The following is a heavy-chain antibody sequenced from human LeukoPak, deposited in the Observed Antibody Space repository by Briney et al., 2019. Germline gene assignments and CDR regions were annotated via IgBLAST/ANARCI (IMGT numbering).Heavy chain of an antibody. CDR1: GFTFSSYS. V-gene: IGHV3-21*04. CDR2: ISSSSSYI. D-gene: IGHD3-22*01. CDR3: ARGPEAPKSGYYDNGMDV. J-gene: IGHJ6*02. Sequence: GGSLRLSCAASGFTFSSYSMNWVRQAPGKGLEWVSSISSSSSYIYYADSVKGRFTISRDNAKNSLYLQMNSLRAEDTAVYYCARGPEAPKSGYYDNGMDVWGQGTTVTVSS.